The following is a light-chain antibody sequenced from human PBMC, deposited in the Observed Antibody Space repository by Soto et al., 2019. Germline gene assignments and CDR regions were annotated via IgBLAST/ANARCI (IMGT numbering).Light chain of an antibody. Sequence: DIQMTQSPSSLSASLGDRVTITCRASQGISTYLNWYHQKPGKAPKLLIYAASNLQSGVPSRFSGSGSGTEFTLTISSLQPDDFATYYCQQYNSYSFGQGTKVDIK. CDR3: QQYNSYS. CDR1: QGISTY. V-gene: IGKV1-16*01. CDR2: AAS. J-gene: IGKJ1*01.